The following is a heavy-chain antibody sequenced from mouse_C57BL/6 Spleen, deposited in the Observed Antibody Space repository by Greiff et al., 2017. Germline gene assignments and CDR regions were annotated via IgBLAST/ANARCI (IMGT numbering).Heavy chain of an antibody. CDR3: ARSGYYEGYVDY. Sequence: VQLQQSGTELVKPGASVKLSCKASGYTFTSYWMNWVKQRPGQGLEWIGDINPGNGGTNYNEKFKSKATLTVDKSSSTAYMQLSSLTSEDSAVYYCARSGYYEGYVDYWGQGTSLTVSS. CDR1: GYTFTSYW. CDR2: INPGNGGT. J-gene: IGHJ2*02. V-gene: IGHV1-53*01. D-gene: IGHD2-4*01.